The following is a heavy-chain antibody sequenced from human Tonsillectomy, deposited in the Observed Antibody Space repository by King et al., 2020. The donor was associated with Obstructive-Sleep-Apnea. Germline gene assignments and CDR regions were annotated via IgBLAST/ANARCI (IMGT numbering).Heavy chain of an antibody. D-gene: IGHD3-16*01. V-gene: IGHV4-38-2*02. CDR1: GYSISSGYY. CDR3: AREAGGGEAFDI. J-gene: IGHJ3*02. Sequence: QLQESGPGLVKPSETLSLTCTVSGYSISSGYYWGWIRQPPGKGLEWIGSIYHSGSTYYNPSLKSRVTISVDTSKNQFSLKLSSVTAADTAVYYCAREAGGGEAFDIWGQGTMVTVSS. CDR2: IYHSGST.